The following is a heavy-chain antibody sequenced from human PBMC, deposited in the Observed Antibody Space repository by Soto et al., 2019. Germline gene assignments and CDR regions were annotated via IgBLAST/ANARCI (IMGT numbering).Heavy chain of an antibody. J-gene: IGHJ4*02. CDR1: GYTFMTYA. D-gene: IGHD3-10*01. Sequence: QVQLVQSGAEVKKPGASVKISCKTSGYTFMTYALHWVRQAPGQRPEWMGWINPGNGNTEYSQKLQGRVTITRDTSARTVFMEVANMTSDDTAVYYCARVRLLWYGELSNWGQGTQVIVSA. V-gene: IGHV1-3*01. CDR2: INPGNGNT. CDR3: ARVRLLWYGELSN.